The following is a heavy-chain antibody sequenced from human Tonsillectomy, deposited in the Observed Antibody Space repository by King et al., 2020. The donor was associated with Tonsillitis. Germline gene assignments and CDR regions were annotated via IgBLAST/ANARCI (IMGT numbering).Heavy chain of an antibody. CDR2: IYYSGST. D-gene: IGHD5-18*01. CDR3: ASLTAMIPYYYYYMDV. CDR1: GGSISGYY. Sequence: QLQESGPGLVKPSETLSLTCTFSGGSISGYYGSWIRQPPGKGLGWIGYIYYSGSTKYNPSLKCRVTISVDTSKNQFSLKLGSVTAADTAVYYCASLTAMIPYYYYYMDVWGKGTTVTVSS. J-gene: IGHJ6*03. V-gene: IGHV4-59*01.